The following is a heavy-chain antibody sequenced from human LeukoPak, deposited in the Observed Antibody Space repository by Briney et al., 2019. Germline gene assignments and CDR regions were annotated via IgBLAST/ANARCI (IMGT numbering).Heavy chain of an antibody. V-gene: IGHV1-24*01. CDR3: ATVWKTTVVTLPGFDY. CDR2: LDPEDGET. D-gene: IGHD4-23*01. J-gene: IGHJ4*02. CDR1: GYTFTSYG. Sequence: ASVKVSCKASGYTFTSYGISWVRQAPGQGLEWMGGLDPEDGETIYAQKFQGRVTMTEDTSTDTAYMELSSLRSEDTAVYYCATVWKTTVVTLPGFDYWGQGTLVTVSS.